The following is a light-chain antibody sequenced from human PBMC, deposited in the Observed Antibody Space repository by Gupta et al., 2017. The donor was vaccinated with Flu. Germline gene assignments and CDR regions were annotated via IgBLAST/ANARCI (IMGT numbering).Light chain of an antibody. J-gene: IGLJ3*02. CDR3: MSWFNNAWL. CDR1: ADISVNSYR. V-gene: IGLV5-45*03. Sequence: QAVLTQPSSLSSSPGASVSFTCTLRADISVNSYRIYCYQQRPGSPSRFLLKYTSYLDKQWGSGVPSLFFGSKDVSANAWILLIAGLHFEDEADYYCMSWFNNAWLFGGGTKLSVL. CDR2: YTSYLDK.